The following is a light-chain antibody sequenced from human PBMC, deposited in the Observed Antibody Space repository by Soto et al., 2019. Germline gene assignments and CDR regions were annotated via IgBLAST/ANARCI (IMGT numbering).Light chain of an antibody. V-gene: IGKV1-9*01. CDR1: QGISSY. CDR2: AAS. CDR3: KQLNTYPLT. Sequence: DIQLTQSPSFLSASVGDRVTITCRASQGISSYLAWYQQKPGKAPNLLIYAASTLQSGVPSRFSGSESGTEFTLTISSLQPEDFATYYCKQLNTYPLTVGGGTKVDI. J-gene: IGKJ4*01.